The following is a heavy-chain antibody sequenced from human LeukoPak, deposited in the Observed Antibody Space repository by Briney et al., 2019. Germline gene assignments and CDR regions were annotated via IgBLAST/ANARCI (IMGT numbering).Heavy chain of an antibody. D-gene: IGHD6-19*01. J-gene: IGHJ6*03. CDR3: ARGTSAVAGRPIGLGWGYYMDV. CDR2: TYYTGST. CDR1: GGSISSSSYY. Sequence: SETLSLTCTVSGGSISSSSYYWGWIRQPPGKGLEWIGTTYYTGSTNYNPSLKSRVTISVDTSKNQFSLKLSSVTAADTAVYYCARGTSAVAGRPIGLGWGYYMDVWGKGTTVTVSS. V-gene: IGHV4-39*07.